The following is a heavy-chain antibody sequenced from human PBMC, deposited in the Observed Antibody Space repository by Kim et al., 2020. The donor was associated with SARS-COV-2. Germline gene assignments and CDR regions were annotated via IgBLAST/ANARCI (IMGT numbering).Heavy chain of an antibody. CDR1: GGSISSRTYY. V-gene: IGHV4-39*01. J-gene: IGHJ4*02. D-gene: IGHD6-19*01. CDR2: FWHSGST. Sequence: SETLSLTCDVSGGSISSRTYYWAWIRQSPGRDLEWIGSFWHSGSTSYNPSLNSRVTISADTSKNQFSLGLSSVTAADTAVYFCSSVTRGWYGVGDYWGQG. CDR3: SSVTRGWYGVGDY.